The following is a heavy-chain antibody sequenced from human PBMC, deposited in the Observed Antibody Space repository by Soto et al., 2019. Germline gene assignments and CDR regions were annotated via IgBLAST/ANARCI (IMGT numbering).Heavy chain of an antibody. D-gene: IGHD4-17*01. CDR1: GYTFTSYA. Sequence: ASVKVSCKASGYTFTSYAMHWVRQAPGQRLEWMGWINAGNGNTKYSQKFQGRVTMTTDTSTSTAYMELRSLRSDDTVVYYCARGTTVTTSPGDYWGQGTLVTVSS. J-gene: IGHJ4*02. CDR2: INAGNGNT. CDR3: ARGTTVTTSPGDY. V-gene: IGHV1-3*01.